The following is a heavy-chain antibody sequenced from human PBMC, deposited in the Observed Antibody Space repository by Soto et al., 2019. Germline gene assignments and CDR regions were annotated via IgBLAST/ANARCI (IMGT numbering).Heavy chain of an antibody. CDR2: TSYDGSNK. Sequence: GGSLRLSCAASGFTFSSYGMHWVRQAPGKGLEWVAVTSYDGSNKYYADSVKGRFTISRDNSKNTLYLQMNSLRAEDTAVYYCAKERSSEVGATFFDYWGQGTLVTVSS. D-gene: IGHD1-26*01. CDR3: AKERSSEVGATFFDY. V-gene: IGHV3-30*18. J-gene: IGHJ4*02. CDR1: GFTFSSYG.